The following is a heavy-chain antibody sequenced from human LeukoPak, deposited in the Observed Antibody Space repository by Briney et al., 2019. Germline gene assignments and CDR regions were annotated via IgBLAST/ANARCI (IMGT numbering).Heavy chain of an antibody. CDR1: GGTFNSYA. Sequence: ASVKVSCKASGGTFNSYAISWVRQAPGQGLEWMGRIVPILGIANYAQKFQGRVTITADKSTSTAYMELSSLRSEDTAVYYCAREVVDWNDVPCFDYWGQGTLVTVSS. CDR3: AREVVDWNDVPCFDY. D-gene: IGHD1-1*01. J-gene: IGHJ4*02. V-gene: IGHV1-69*04. CDR2: IVPILGIA.